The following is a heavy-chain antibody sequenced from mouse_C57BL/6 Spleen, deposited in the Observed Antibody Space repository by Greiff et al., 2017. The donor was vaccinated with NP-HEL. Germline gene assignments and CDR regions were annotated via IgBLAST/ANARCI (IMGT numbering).Heavy chain of an antibody. CDR2: ISSGGSYT. Sequence: EVMLVESGGDLVKPGGSLKLSCAASGFTFSSYGMSWVRQTPDKRLEWVATISSGGSYTYYPDSVKGRFTISRDNAKNTLYLQMSSLKSEDTAMYYCARHVPSAYYSNYGYAMDYWGQGTSVTVSS. J-gene: IGHJ4*01. D-gene: IGHD2-5*01. CDR3: ARHVPSAYYSNYGYAMDY. V-gene: IGHV5-6*02. CDR1: GFTFSSYG.